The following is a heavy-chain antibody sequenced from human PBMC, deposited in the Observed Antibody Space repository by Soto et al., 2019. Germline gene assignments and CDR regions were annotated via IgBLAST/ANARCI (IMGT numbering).Heavy chain of an antibody. Sequence: EVQLVESGGGLVKPGGSLRLSCAASGFNFNSYTINWVRQAPGKRLEWLSSISSSGYIFSTDSVRGRLTISRDNAKNSGYLQINSLRAEDTAVYVCARDCSGGSCYPGMDVWGQGTTVTVSS. CDR1: GFNFNSYT. V-gene: IGHV3-21*01. CDR2: ISSSGYI. D-gene: IGHD2-15*01. CDR3: ARDCSGGSCYPGMDV. J-gene: IGHJ6*02.